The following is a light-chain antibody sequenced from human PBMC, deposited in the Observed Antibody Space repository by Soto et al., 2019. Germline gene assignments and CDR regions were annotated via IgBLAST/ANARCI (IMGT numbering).Light chain of an antibody. CDR3: LLFHGGFEGV. V-gene: IGLV7-43*01. CDR1: TGAVTSDNY. Sequence: QAVVTQEPSLTVSPGGTVTLTCASSTGAVTSDNYPNWFQQKGGQAPRPLVFSTSNKHSGTPARFSGSLLGGKAALTLSGVLPEDEADYYCLLFHGGFEGVFGGGTKLTVL. J-gene: IGLJ2*01. CDR2: STS.